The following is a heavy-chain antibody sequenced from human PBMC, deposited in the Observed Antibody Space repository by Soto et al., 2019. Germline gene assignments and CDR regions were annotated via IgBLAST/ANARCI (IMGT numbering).Heavy chain of an antibody. D-gene: IGHD2-8*01. V-gene: IGHV4-31*03. CDR3: VMGRTKGEYYYYYYMDV. CDR2: IYYSGST. J-gene: IGHJ6*03. CDR1: GGSISSGGYY. Sequence: SETLSLTCTVSGGSISSGGYYWSWIRQHPGKGLEWIGYIYYSGSTYYNPSLKSRVTISVDTSKNQFSLKLSSVTAADTAVYYCVMGRTKGEYYYYYYMDVWGKGTTVTVSS.